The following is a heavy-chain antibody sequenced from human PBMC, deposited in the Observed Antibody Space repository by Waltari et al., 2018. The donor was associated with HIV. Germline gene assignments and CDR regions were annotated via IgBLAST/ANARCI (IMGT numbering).Heavy chain of an antibody. D-gene: IGHD6-6*01. CDR1: GFTFSTYS. CDR3: ARDRTRYYFDY. CDR2: IITTSTI. V-gene: IGHV3-48*01. Sequence: EVQLVESGGGLVQPGGSLRLSCAASGFTFSTYSMNWVRQAPGKGLEWVSYIITTSTIHYTDSVKCRFTISRDNAKNSLFLQMNSLRAEDTAVYFCARDRTRYYFDYWGQGTLVTVSS. J-gene: IGHJ4*02.